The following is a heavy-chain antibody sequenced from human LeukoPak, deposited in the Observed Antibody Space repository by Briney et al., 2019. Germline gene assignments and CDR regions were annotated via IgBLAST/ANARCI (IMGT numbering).Heavy chain of an antibody. CDR1: GGSISSSSYY. CDR3: ARHRAKRVLRFLEWYTHSNWFDP. CDR2: IYYSGST. V-gene: IGHV4-39*01. J-gene: IGHJ5*02. D-gene: IGHD3-3*01. Sequence: SETLSLTCTVSGGSISSSSYYWGWIRQPPGKGLEWIGSIYYSGSTYYNPSLKSRVTISVDTSKNQFSLKLSSVTAADTAVYYCARHRAKRVLRFLEWYTHSNWFDPWGQGTLVTVSS.